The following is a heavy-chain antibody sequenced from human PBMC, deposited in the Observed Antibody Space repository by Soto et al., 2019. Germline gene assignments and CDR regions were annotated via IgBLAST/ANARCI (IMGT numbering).Heavy chain of an antibody. Sequence: VKVSCKASGGTFSSYAISWVRQAPGQGLEWMGGIIPIFGTANYAQKFQGRVTITADESTSTAYMELSSLRSEDTAVYYCARDGVGATVLDAFDIWGQGTMVAASS. V-gene: IGHV1-69*13. D-gene: IGHD1-26*01. CDR3: ARDGVGATVLDAFDI. CDR1: GGTFSSYA. CDR2: IIPIFGTA. J-gene: IGHJ3*02.